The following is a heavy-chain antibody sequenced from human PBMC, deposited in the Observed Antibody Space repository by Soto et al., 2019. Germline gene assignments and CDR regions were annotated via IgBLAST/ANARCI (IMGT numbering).Heavy chain of an antibody. CDR1: GGSISSGGYY. D-gene: IGHD6-19*01. Sequence: PSETLSLTCTVSGGSISSGGYYWSWIRQHPGKGLEWIGYIYYSGSTYYNPSLKSRVTISVDTSKNQFSLKLSSVTAADTAVYYCARGIPEPLQWVAFDIWGQGTMVT. J-gene: IGHJ3*02. CDR2: IYYSGST. V-gene: IGHV4-31*03. CDR3: ARGIPEPLQWVAFDI.